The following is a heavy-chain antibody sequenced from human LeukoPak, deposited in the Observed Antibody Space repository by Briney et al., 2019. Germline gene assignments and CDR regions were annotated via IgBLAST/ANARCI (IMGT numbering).Heavy chain of an antibody. Sequence: ASVKVSCKASGYTFTGCYMHWVRQAPGQGLEWMGWINPNSGGTNYAQKFQGWVTMTRDTSISTAYMELSRLRSDDTAVYYCARQNSSSWKDAFDIWGQGTMVTVSS. CDR2: INPNSGGT. D-gene: IGHD6-13*01. CDR3: ARQNSSSWKDAFDI. CDR1: GYTFTGCY. V-gene: IGHV1-2*04. J-gene: IGHJ3*02.